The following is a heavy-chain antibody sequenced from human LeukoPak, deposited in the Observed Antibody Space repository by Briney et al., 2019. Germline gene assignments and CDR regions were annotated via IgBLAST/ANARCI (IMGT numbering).Heavy chain of an antibody. D-gene: IGHD3-22*01. CDR3: ARVHKPHYYDSSGYYDDAFDI. Sequence: SETLSLTCTVSGGSISSGSYYWSWIRQPAGKGLEWIGRIYTSGSTNYNPSLKSRVTISVDTSKNQFSLNLGSVTAADTAVYYCARVHKPHYYDSSGYYDDAFDIWGQGTMVTVSS. CDR2: IYTSGST. V-gene: IGHV4-61*02. CDR1: GGSISSGSYY. J-gene: IGHJ3*02.